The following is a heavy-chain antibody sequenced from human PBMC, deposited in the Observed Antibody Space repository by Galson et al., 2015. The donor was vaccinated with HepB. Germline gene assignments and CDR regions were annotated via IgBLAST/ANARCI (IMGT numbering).Heavy chain of an antibody. J-gene: IGHJ4*02. D-gene: IGHD4-17*01. V-gene: IGHV3-30*03. CDR1: GFTFSSYG. CDR3: VRGGPTGFDY. CDR2: ISYDGSNK. Sequence: SLRLSCAASGFTFSSYGMHWVRQAPGKRLEWVAVISYDGSNKYYADSVKGRFTISRENAKNSLYLQMNSLRAGDTAVYYCVRGGPTGFDYWGQGTLVTVSS.